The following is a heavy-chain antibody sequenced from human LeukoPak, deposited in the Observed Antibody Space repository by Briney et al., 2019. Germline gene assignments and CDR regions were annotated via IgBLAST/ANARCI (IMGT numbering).Heavy chain of an antibody. D-gene: IGHD3-16*01. Sequence: PSETLSLTCPVYGGSFSGYYWSWIRQPPGKGLEWNGEINHSGRTNMHPSLKTQVTSSVDTPKNQFTLKRSSVTATTPAVYYCARGKRFTPFDYWGQGTLVTVSS. CDR1: GGSFSGYY. CDR3: ARGKRFTPFDY. CDR2: INHSGRT. V-gene: IGHV4-34*01. J-gene: IGHJ4*02.